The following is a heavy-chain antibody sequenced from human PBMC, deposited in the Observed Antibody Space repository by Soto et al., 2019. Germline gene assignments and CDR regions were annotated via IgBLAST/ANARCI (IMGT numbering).Heavy chain of an antibody. D-gene: IGHD3-22*01. Sequence: QVQLVESGGGVVQPGRSLRLSCAASGFTFSSYGMHWVRQAPGKGLEWVAVIWYDGSNKYYADSVKGRFTISRDNSKNTLYQQMNSLGAEDTAVYYCARVTYYYDYDAFDIWGQGTMVTVSS. CDR3: ARVTYYYDYDAFDI. CDR2: IWYDGSNK. V-gene: IGHV3-33*01. CDR1: GFTFSSYG. J-gene: IGHJ3*02.